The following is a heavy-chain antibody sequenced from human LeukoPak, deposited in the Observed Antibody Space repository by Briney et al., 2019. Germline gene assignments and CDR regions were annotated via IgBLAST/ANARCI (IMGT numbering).Heavy chain of an antibody. Sequence: GGSLRLPCAASGFTFSSYSMNWVRQAPGKGLEWVSSISSSSYIYYADSVKGRFTISRDNAKNSLYLQMNSLRAEDTAVYYCARDRGYGRGVIISIDYWGQGTLVTVSS. CDR1: GFTFSSYS. D-gene: IGHD3-10*01. CDR3: ARDRGYGRGVIISIDY. V-gene: IGHV3-21*01. J-gene: IGHJ4*02. CDR2: ISSSSYI.